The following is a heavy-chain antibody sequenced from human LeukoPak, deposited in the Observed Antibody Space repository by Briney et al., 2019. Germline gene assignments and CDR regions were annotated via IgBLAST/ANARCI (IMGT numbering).Heavy chain of an antibody. CDR3: ARDSGYDSNQNAFDI. D-gene: IGHD5-12*01. CDR1: GGSISTYY. CDR2: VHTSGNT. Sequence: PSETLSLTCTVSGGSISTYYWSWIRQPAGKGLEWIGRVHTSGNTNYNPSLKSRVTMSVDTSKNQFSLMLSSVTAADTAVYYCARDSGYDSNQNAFDIWGQGTMVTVSS. J-gene: IGHJ3*02. V-gene: IGHV4-4*07.